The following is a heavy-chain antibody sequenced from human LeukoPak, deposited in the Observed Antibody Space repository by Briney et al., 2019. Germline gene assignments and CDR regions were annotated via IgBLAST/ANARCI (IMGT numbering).Heavy chain of an antibody. J-gene: IGHJ3*02. Sequence: GGSLRLSCAASGFTFDDYTMHWVRQAPGKGLEWVSLISWDGGSTYYADSVKGRFTISRDNSKNSLYLQMNSLRTEDTALYYCAKDYCSGGSCYGHDAFDIWGQGTMVTVSS. D-gene: IGHD2-15*01. CDR1: GFTFDDYT. CDR3: AKDYCSGGSCYGHDAFDI. V-gene: IGHV3-43*01. CDR2: ISWDGGST.